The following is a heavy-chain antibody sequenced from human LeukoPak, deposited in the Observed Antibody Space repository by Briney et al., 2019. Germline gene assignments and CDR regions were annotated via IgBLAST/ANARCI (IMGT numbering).Heavy chain of an antibody. CDR1: GYTFTGYY. CDR3: ARDRGVVVVIMGLFGY. CDR2: INPNSGGT. J-gene: IGHJ4*02. V-gene: IGHV1-2*02. Sequence: ASVKVSCKASGYTFTGYYMHWVGQAPGQGLEWMGWINPNSGGTNYAQKFQGRVTMTRDTSISTAYMELSRLRTDDTAVYYCARDRGVVVVIMGLFGYWGQGTLVTVSS. D-gene: IGHD3-22*01.